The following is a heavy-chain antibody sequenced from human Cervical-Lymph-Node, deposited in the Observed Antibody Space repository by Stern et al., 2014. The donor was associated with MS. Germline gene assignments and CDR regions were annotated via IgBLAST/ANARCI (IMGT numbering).Heavy chain of an antibody. V-gene: IGHV4-31*03. CDR3: ASRWSGTYYGQNWFDP. D-gene: IGHD1-26*01. J-gene: IGHJ5*02. CDR2: IYYSGAT. Sequence: QVQLVESGPGLVKPSQTLSLICNVSGDSISSGGHYWSWIRQHRGKGLARIGYIYYSGATFYNPSHKRRGTISLDTSKNQFSLKLSSVTAADTAIYYCASRWSGTYYGQNWFDPWGQGILVTVSS. CDR1: GDSISSGGHY.